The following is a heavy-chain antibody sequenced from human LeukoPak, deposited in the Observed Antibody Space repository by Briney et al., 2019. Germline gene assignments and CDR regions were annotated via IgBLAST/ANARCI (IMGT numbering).Heavy chain of an antibody. D-gene: IGHD3-10*01. CDR2: ISYDGSDE. Sequence: GSSLRLSCAASGFTFSDYGIHWVRQAPGKGLEWVAVISYDGSDERYADSVKGRFTISRDNSKNTLFLQMNSLRNEDTAVYYCAKGGPLYYYFGMDVWGQGTTVTVS. V-gene: IGHV3-30*18. J-gene: IGHJ6*02. CDR3: AKGGPLYYYFGMDV. CDR1: GFTFSDYG.